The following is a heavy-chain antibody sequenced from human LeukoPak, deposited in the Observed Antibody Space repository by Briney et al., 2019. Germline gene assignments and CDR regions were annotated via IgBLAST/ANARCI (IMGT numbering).Heavy chain of an antibody. J-gene: IGHJ4*02. CDR1: GFTFSTYA. Sequence: PGGSLRLSCAASGFTFSTYAMNWVRQAPGKGLEWVANIKQDGSEKYYVDSVKGRFTISRDNAKNSLYLQMNSLRAEDTAVYYCARGPHYYDSSGYYSAYWGQGTLVTVSS. CDR2: IKQDGSEK. D-gene: IGHD3-22*01. CDR3: ARGPHYYDSSGYYSAY. V-gene: IGHV3-7*01.